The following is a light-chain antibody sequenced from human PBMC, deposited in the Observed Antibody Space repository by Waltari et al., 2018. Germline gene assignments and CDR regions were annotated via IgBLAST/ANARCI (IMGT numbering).Light chain of an antibody. CDR2: WAS. J-gene: IGKJ1*01. Sequence: DIVMTQSPDSLAVSLGERATINCKSSQTVLYSSDNNNYLAWYQQKRGQPPTLLIYWASTRASAVPDRFSGSGSGTDFTLTISSRQAEDVAVYYCQQYYDTPRTFGQGTRVEIK. CDR1: QTVLYSSDNNNY. CDR3: QQYYDTPRT. V-gene: IGKV4-1*01.